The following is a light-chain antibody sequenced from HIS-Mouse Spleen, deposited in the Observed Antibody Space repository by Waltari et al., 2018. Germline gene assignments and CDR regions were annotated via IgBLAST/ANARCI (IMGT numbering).Light chain of an antibody. V-gene: IGKV1-9*01. CDR1: QGISSY. J-gene: IGKJ1*01. Sequence: DIQFTQSPSFLSASVRDRVTITCRASQGISSYLAWYQQKPGKAPKLLIYAASTLQSGVPSRFSGSGSGTEFTLTISSLQPEDFATYYCQQLNSYPPTFGQGTKVEIK. CDR2: AAS. CDR3: QQLNSYPPT.